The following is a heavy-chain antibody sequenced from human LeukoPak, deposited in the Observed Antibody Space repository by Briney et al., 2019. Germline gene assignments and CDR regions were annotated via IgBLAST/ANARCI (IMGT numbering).Heavy chain of an antibody. Sequence: SETLSLTCTVSGGSISSSSYYWGWIRQPPGKGLEWIGNIYYSGSTYYNPSLKSRVTISVDTSKNQFSLKLSSVTAADTAVYYCARRVLLWFGESIHYMDVWGKGTTVTISS. J-gene: IGHJ6*03. V-gene: IGHV4-39*07. D-gene: IGHD3-10*01. CDR3: ARRVLLWFGESIHYMDV. CDR2: IYYSGST. CDR1: GGSISSSSYY.